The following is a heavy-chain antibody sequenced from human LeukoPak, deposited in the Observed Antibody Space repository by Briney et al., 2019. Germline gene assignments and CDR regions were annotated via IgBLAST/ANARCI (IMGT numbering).Heavy chain of an antibody. CDR3: ARAAPRSGTYCGGGTCAYDH. D-gene: IGHD2-15*01. J-gene: IGHJ4*02. CDR2: IYYSGST. CDR1: GGSMSSYY. V-gene: IGHV4-59*01. Sequence: SETLSLTCTVSGGSMSSYYWTWIRQPPGKGPEWIGYIYYSGSTNYNPSLKSRVTISLDTSKNQFSLRLNSVTAADTAVYYCARAAPRSGTYCGGGTCAYDHWGQGTLVTVSS.